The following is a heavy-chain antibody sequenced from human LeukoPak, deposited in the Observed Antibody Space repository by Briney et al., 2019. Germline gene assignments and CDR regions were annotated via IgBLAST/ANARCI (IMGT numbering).Heavy chain of an antibody. J-gene: IGHJ3*02. CDR1: GGSISSGDYY. CDR2: IYYSGST. Sequence: SQTLSLTCTVSGGSISSGDYYWSWIRQPPGKGLEWIGYIYYSGSTYYSPSLKSRVTISVDTSKNQFFLKLSSVTAADTAVYYCARDPRGPNAFDIWGQGTMVTVSS. V-gene: IGHV4-30-4*01. CDR3: ARDPRGPNAFDI.